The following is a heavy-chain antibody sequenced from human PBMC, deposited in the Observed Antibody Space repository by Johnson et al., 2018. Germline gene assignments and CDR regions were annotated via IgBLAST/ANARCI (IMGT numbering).Heavy chain of an antibody. CDR3: ARQVGHYYYYGMDV. J-gene: IGHJ6*02. D-gene: IGHD1-26*01. CDR2: IYYSGTT. CDR1: GGSISSSSYY. V-gene: IGHV4-39*01. Sequence: QVQLQESGPGLVKPSETLSLTCTVSGGSISSSSYYWGWIRQPPAKGLEWIGGIYYSGTTYYNPSLTGRVSISVDTSMNQFSLKLTSGTAADTAVYYCARQVGHYYYYGMDVWGQGTTVTVSS.